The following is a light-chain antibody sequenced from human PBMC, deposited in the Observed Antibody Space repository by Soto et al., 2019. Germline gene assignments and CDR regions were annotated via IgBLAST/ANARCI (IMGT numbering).Light chain of an antibody. J-gene: IGKJ5*01. CDR3: QHFGGTTFT. CDR2: GAS. CDR1: QSVSSSY. V-gene: IGKV3-20*01. Sequence: SLFTQSPSTLSLSPGEGATLSCRASQSVSSSYIAWYQQRPGQTPSLLIYGASTRATGIPDRFSGSGSGTHFTLTISRLEPGDFAVYYCQHFGGTTFTFGQGTRLEIK.